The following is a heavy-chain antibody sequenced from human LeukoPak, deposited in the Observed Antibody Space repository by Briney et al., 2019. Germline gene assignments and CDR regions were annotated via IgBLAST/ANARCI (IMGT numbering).Heavy chain of an antibody. V-gene: IGHV3-21*01. Sequence: PGGSRRLSCESSGFTFSSYSMNCVRQAPGKGLEWVSSISSSSYYIYYADSVKGRFTISRDNAKNSLDLQMNSLRAEDTAVYYCARQPLIERGYITGDYWGQGTLVTVSS. CDR1: GFTFSSYS. D-gene: IGHD5-18*01. CDR3: ARQPLIERGYITGDY. J-gene: IGHJ4*02. CDR2: ISSSSYYI.